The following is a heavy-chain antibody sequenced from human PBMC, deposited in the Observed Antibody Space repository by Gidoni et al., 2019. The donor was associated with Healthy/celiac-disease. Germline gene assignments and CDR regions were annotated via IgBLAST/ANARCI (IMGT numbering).Heavy chain of an antibody. D-gene: IGHD3-22*01. CDR1: GFTFSSYS. J-gene: IGHJ3*02. Sequence: EVQLVESGGGLVQPGGSLRLSCAASGFTFSSYSMTWVRQAPGKGLEWVSYISSSSSTIYYADPVKGRFTSSRDNAKNSLYLQMNSLRDEDTAVYYCARDRDYYDSSGYDYDAFDIWGQGTMVTVSS. CDR2: ISSSSSTI. V-gene: IGHV3-48*02. CDR3: ARDRDYYDSSGYDYDAFDI.